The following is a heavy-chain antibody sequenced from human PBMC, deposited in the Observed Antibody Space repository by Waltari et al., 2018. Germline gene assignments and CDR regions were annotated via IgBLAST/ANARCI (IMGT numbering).Heavy chain of an antibody. CDR1: GGTFSNYA. CDR2: ILPIFGDA. V-gene: IGHV1-69*01. D-gene: IGHD3-16*01. Sequence: HVQLVQSGPEMKKHGSSVKFSCKFSGGTFSNYAISWVRQAPGQGLEWMGGILPIFGDADYAQKFQGRLTITADESTSTAYLDLSSVTSDDTAVYYCARVGATVFDHWGQGTQVTVSS. J-gene: IGHJ4*02. CDR3: ARVGATVFDH.